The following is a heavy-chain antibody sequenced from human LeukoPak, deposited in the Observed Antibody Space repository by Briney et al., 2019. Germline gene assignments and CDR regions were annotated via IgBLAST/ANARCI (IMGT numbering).Heavy chain of an antibody. CDR2: IKDDGSDE. CDR3: ARHLLRGQNVDY. J-gene: IGHJ4*02. V-gene: IGHV3-7*01. CDR1: GFTFSDSW. Sequence: GGSLRLSCGTSGFTFSDSWMSWFRQAPGQGLEWVASIKDDGSDEYYLDSVRGRFTISRDNAEDSLYLQLDDLRAEDTAVFYCARHLLRGQNVDYWGQGTLVTVSS.